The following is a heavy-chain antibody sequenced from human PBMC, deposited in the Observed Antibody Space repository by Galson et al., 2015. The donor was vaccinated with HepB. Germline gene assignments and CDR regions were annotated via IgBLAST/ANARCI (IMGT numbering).Heavy chain of an antibody. J-gene: IGHJ4*02. CDR3: ARDGDYGGEGPFDH. CDR1: GFTFSSYA. V-gene: IGHV3-30*04. Sequence: SLRLSCAASGFTFSSYAMHWVRQAPGKGLEWVALISYDERDKYYADSVKGRFTISRDNSKNTLYLQMNSLRAEDTAVYYCARDGDYGGEGPFDHRGQGTLVTVSS. D-gene: IGHD4-23*01. CDR2: ISYDERDK.